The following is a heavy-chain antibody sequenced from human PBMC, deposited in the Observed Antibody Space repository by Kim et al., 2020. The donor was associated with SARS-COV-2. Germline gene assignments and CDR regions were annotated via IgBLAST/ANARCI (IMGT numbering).Heavy chain of an antibody. D-gene: IGHD3-9*01. V-gene: IGHV1-18*01. CDR2: ISAYNGNT. Sequence: ASVKVSCKASGYTFTSYGISWVRQAPGQGLEWMGWISAYNGNTNYAQKLQGRVTMTTDTSTSTAYMELRSLRSDDTAVYYCARHYDILTGYPRYYYYGMDVWGQGTTVTVSS. CDR3: ARHYDILTGYPRYYYYGMDV. CDR1: GYTFTSYG. J-gene: IGHJ6*02.